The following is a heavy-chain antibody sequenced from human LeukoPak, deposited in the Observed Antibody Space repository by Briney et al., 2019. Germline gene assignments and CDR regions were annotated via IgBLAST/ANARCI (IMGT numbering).Heavy chain of an antibody. Sequence: ASVKVSCKASGYTFTSYYMHWVRQAPGQGLEWMGIMNPSDGSTSYAQKFRGRVTMTRDTSTTTVYMEMSNLSSEDTAMYYCAKSRTTGSASSGYWGQGTLVTVSS. V-gene: IGHV1-46*01. CDR1: GYTFTSYY. CDR2: MNPSDGST. CDR3: AKSRTTGSASSGY. J-gene: IGHJ4*02. D-gene: IGHD2-8*02.